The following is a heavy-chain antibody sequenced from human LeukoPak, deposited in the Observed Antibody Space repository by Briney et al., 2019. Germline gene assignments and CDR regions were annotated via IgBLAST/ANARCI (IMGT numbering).Heavy chain of an antibody. CDR3: ARLSSSSLGFDP. Sequence: PSETLSLTCAVYGGSFSGYYWSWIRQPPGKGLEWIGEINHSGSTNYNPSLKSRVTISVDTSKNQFSLKLSSVTAADTAVYYCARLSSSSLGFDPWGQGTLVTVSS. J-gene: IGHJ5*02. CDR1: GGSFSGYY. CDR2: INHSGST. D-gene: IGHD6-13*01. V-gene: IGHV4-34*01.